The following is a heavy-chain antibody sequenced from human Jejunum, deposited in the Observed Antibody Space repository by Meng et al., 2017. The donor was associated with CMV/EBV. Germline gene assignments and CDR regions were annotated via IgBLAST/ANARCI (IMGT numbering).Heavy chain of an antibody. CDR3: AKSHSSSSGSFNY. J-gene: IGHJ4*02. CDR2: IDGGSENT. D-gene: IGHD6-6*01. V-gene: IGHV3-23*03. CDR1: GFTFSDYA. Sequence: ASGFTFSDYALAWVRRTPGEGVEGVSGIDGGSENTHYAESVRSRFIISRDNSKSTLYLKVNSLRADDTAVYYCAKSHSSSSGSFNYWGQGSVVTVSS.